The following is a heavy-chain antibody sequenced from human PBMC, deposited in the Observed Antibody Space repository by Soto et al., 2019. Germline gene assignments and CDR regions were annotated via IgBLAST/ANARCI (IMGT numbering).Heavy chain of an antibody. CDR2: MNPNSGNT. D-gene: IGHD4-17*01. CDR3: ARDYGVPGENYYYYGMDV. Sequence: ASVKVSCKASGYTFTSYDINWVRQATGQGLEWMEWMNPNSGNTGYAQKFQGRVTMTRNTSISTAYMELSSLRSEDTAVYYCARDYGVPGENYYYYGMDVWGQGTTVTVSS. V-gene: IGHV1-8*01. J-gene: IGHJ6*02. CDR1: GYTFTSYD.